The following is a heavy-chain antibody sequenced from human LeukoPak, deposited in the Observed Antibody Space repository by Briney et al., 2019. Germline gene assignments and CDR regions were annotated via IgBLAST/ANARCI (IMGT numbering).Heavy chain of an antibody. CDR2: ISHSGGAE. V-gene: IGHV3-48*01. Sequence: GGSLRVSCAASGFRFSTYSMNWVRQAPGKGLEWISYISHSGGAEHYTDSVKGRFTISRDNAKNALYLQMNSLRAEDTAVYFCARDYVFAFDYWSQGTLVTVSS. D-gene: IGHD3-10*02. CDR3: ARDYVFAFDY. CDR1: GFRFSTYS. J-gene: IGHJ4*02.